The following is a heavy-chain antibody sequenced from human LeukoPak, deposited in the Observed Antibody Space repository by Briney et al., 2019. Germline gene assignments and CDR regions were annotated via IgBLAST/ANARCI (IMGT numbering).Heavy chain of an antibody. CDR3: ARERPHYDILTGYYFYYGMDV. J-gene: IGHJ6*02. D-gene: IGHD3-9*01. V-gene: IGHV4-59*01. CDR2: IYYSGST. Sequence: SETLSLTCTVSGGSISSYYWSWIRQPPGKGLEWIGYIYYSGSTNYNPSLKSRVTISVDTSKNQFSLKLSSVTAADTAVYYCARERPHYDILTGYYFYYGMDVWGQGTTATVSS. CDR1: GGSISSYY.